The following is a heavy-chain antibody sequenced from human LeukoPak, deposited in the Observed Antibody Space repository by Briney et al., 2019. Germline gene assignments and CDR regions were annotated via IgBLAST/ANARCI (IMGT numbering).Heavy chain of an antibody. V-gene: IGHV1-2*02. CDR1: GYTFTGYY. CDR2: INPNSGGT. Sequence: ASVKVSCKASGYTFTGYYMHWVRQAPGQGLEWMGWINPNSGGTNYAQKFQGRVTMTRDTSISTGYMELSRLRSDDTAVYYCARDLGYDSSGYWYWDQGTLVTVSS. CDR3: ARDLGYDSSGYWY. J-gene: IGHJ4*02. D-gene: IGHD3-22*01.